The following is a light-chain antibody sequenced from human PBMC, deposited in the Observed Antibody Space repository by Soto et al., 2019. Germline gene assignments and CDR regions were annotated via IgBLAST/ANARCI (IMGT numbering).Light chain of an antibody. J-gene: IGKJ1*01. CDR3: QQSYSTTRT. CDR2: AAS. Sequence: DTQLTQSPPFLSASVGDRVTITCRASQGISSYLAWYQQKPGKAPKLLIYAASTLQSGVPSRFSGSGSGTEFTLTISSLQPEDFATYYCQQSYSTTRTFGQGTKVDIK. V-gene: IGKV1-9*01. CDR1: QGISSY.